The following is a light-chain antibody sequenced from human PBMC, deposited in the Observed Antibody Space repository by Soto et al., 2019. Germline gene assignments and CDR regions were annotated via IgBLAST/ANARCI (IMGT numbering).Light chain of an antibody. CDR3: SSYTSSNTLV. J-gene: IGLJ1*01. CDR1: SSDVGGFDS. Sequence: QSALTQSASVSGSPGQSITLSCTGTSSDVGGFDSVSWYQQHPGSAPKLMIYEVTNRPSGVSHRFSGSKSGNTASLTISGLQTEDEADYYCSSYTSSNTLVFGTGTKLTVL. V-gene: IGLV2-14*01. CDR2: EVT.